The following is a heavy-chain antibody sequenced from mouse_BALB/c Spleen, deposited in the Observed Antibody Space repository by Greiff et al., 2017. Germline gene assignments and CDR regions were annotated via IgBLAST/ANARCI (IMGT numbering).Heavy chain of an antibody. CDR3: ARQGVYGNSPWFAY. D-gene: IGHD2-10*02. V-gene: IGHV1S29*02. J-gene: IGHJ3*01. CDR2: IYPYNGGT. Sequence: EVKLLESGPELVKPGASVKISCKASGYTFTDYNMHWVKQSHGKSLEWIGYIYPYNGGTGYNQKFKSKATLTVDNSSSTAYMELRSLTSEDSAVYYCARQGVYGNSPWFAYWGQGTLVTVSA. CDR1: GYTFTDYN.